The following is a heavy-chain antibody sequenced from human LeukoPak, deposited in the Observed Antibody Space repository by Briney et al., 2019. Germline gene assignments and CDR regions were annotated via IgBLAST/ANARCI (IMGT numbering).Heavy chain of an antibody. CDR1: GFTFGSYV. CDR3: AKGIHSSSWYWSLGWYFDL. Sequence: PGGSLRLSCAASGFTFGSYVMTWVRQAPGKGLEWVSTIGYSGGNTYYADSVKGRFTISRDNSKNTLSLQMNSLRAEDTAVYYCAKGIHSSSWYWSLGWYFDLWGRGTLVTVSS. V-gene: IGHV3-23*01. D-gene: IGHD6-13*01. J-gene: IGHJ2*01. CDR2: IGYSGGNT.